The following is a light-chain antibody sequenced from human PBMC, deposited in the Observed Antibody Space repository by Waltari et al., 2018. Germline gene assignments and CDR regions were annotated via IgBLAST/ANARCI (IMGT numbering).Light chain of an antibody. CDR1: SSNIGSNT. J-gene: IGLJ1*01. V-gene: IGLV1-44*01. Sequence: QSVLTQPPSASGTPGQRVTISCSGSSSNIGSNTWNWYHHLPGTTPKPHIYTQHPRPSGAPGRFSGSESGTAASLAISGLQSEDEAAYYCAAWDDSLNGFYVFGTGTKVTVL. CDR3: AAWDDSLNGFYV. CDR2: TQH.